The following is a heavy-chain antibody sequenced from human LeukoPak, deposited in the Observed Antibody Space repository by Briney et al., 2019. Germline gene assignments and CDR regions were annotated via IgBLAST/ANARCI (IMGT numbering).Heavy chain of an antibody. Sequence: GGSLRLSCAASGFTFSSYAMSWVRQAPGKGLEWVSAISGSGGSTYYADSVKGRFTISRDNSKNTLYLRMNSLRAEDTAVYYCAKDQGSGWYLLVFDYWGQGTLVTVSS. CDR2: ISGSGGST. V-gene: IGHV3-23*01. J-gene: IGHJ4*02. CDR1: GFTFSSYA. CDR3: AKDQGSGWYLLVFDY. D-gene: IGHD6-19*01.